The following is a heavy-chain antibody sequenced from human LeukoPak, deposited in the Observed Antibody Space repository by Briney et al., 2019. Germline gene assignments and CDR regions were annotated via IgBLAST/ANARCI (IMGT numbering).Heavy chain of an antibody. V-gene: IGHV1-58*01. D-gene: IGHD6-6*01. J-gene: IGHJ4*02. CDR2: IVVGSGNT. CDR1: GFTFTSSA. CDR3: AAVEYSSSSGDY. Sequence: EASVKVSCKASGFTFTSSAVQWVRQARGQRLEWIGWIVVGSGNTNYAQKFQERVTITRDMSTSTAYMELSSLRSEDTAVYYCAAVEYSSSSGDYWGQGTLVTVSS.